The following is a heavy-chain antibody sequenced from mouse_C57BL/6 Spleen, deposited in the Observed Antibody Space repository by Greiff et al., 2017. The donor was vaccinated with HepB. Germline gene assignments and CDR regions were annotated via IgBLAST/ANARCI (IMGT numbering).Heavy chain of an antibody. D-gene: IGHD1-1*01. J-gene: IGHJ2*01. CDR3: ARSDDDGSSLYYCDY. CDR2: IDPNSGGT. Sequence: VQLQQSGAELVKPGASVKLSCKASGYTFTSYWMHWVKQRPGRGLEWIGRIDPNSGGTKYNERFKSKATLTVDKPSSTAYMQLSSLTSADSAVYDCARSDDDGSSLYYCDYWSQGITLTVSS. CDR1: GYTFTSYW. V-gene: IGHV1-72*01.